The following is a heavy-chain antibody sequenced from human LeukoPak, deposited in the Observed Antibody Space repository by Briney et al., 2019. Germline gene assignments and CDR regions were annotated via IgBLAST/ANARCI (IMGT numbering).Heavy chain of an antibody. J-gene: IGHJ4*02. CDR1: GGSISSYY. CDR3: ARVEDTTGTFDY. CDR2: IYYSGST. Sequence: SETLSLTCTVSGGSISSYYWSWIRQPPGKGLEWIGYIYYSGSTNYNPSLKSRVTISVDTSKNQFSLKLSSVTAADTAVYYCARVEDTTGTFDYWGQGTLVTVSS. D-gene: IGHD4-17*01. V-gene: IGHV4-59*01.